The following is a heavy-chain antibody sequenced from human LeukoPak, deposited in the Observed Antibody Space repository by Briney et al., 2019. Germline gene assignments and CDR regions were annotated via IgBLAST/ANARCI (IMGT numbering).Heavy chain of an antibody. V-gene: IGHV1-3*01. D-gene: IGHD2-2*01. CDR3: ARGGDQYCSSTSCYLDY. CDR1: GYTFTSYA. J-gene: IGHJ4*02. CDR2: INAGNGNT. Sequence: ASVKVSCKASGYTFTSYAMHWVRQAPGQRLEWMGWINAGNGNTKYSQKFQGRVTITRDTSASTAYMELSSLRSEDTAVYYCARGGDQYCSSTSCYLDYWGQGTLVTVSS.